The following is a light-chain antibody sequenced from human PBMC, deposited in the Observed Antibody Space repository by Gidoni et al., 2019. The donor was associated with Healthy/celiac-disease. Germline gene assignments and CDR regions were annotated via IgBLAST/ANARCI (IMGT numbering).Light chain of an antibody. J-gene: IGKJ4*01. CDR1: QGISNY. CDR2: AAS. CDR3: QKYNSAPLT. V-gene: IGKV1-27*01. Sequence: DLQMTQSPSSLSASVGDRVTIPCRASQGISNYLAWYQQKPGKVPKLLIYAASTLQSGVPYRFSGSGSGTDFTLTISSLQPEDVATYYCQKYNSAPLTFGGGTKVEIK.